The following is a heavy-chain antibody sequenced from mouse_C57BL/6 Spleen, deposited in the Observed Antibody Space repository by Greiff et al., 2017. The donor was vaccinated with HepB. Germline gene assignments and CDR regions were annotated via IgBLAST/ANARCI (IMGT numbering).Heavy chain of an antibody. CDR1: GYTFTDYE. Sequence: VQLQESGAELVRPGASVTLSCKASGYTFTDYEMHWVKQTPVHGLEWIGAIDPETGGTAYNQKFKGKAILTADKSSSTAYMELRSLTSEDSAVYYCTRSRTGYRYYFDYWGQGTTLTVSS. J-gene: IGHJ2*01. V-gene: IGHV1-15*01. CDR3: TRSRTGYRYYFDY. CDR2: IDPETGGT. D-gene: IGHD2-2*01.